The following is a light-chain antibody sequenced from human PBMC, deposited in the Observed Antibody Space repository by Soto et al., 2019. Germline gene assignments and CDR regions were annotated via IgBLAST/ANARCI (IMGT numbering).Light chain of an antibody. J-gene: IGKJ4*01. CDR3: QQYYSNYLT. V-gene: IGKV4-1*01. CDR1: QSVLYDSNNKNY. Sequence: DIVMTQSPDSLAVSLGERATINCKSSQSVLYDSNNKNYLAWYQQKAGQPPKLLLYWASTRESGVPDRFSGSGSGTDFTLTISSLQPEDGAVYYCQQYYSNYLTFGGGTKVEI. CDR2: WAS.